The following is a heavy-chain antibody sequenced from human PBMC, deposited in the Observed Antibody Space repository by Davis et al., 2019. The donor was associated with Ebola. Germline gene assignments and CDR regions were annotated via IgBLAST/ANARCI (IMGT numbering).Heavy chain of an antibody. CDR2: VSNKANSYTT. CDR3: ARDGTVTGGQYYYYYMDV. J-gene: IGHJ6*03. V-gene: IGHV3-72*01. CDR1: GFIFSDQY. D-gene: IGHD4-11*01. Sequence: GESLKISCAASGFIFSDQYIDWVRQAPGKGLEWVGRVSNKANSYTTEYAASVKGRFTISRDDSKNSLYLQMNSLKTEDTAVYYCARDGTVTGGQYYYYYMDVWGKGTTVTVSS.